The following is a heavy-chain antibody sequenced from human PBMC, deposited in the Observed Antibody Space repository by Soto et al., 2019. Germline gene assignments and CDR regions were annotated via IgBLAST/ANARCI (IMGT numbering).Heavy chain of an antibody. V-gene: IGHV1-3*01. J-gene: IGHJ2*01. CDR2: INAGNGNT. Sequence: ASVKVSCKASGYTFTSYAMHWVRQAPGQRLEWMGWINAGNGNTKYSQKFQGRVTITRDTSASTAYMELSSLRSEDTAVYYCARRGNYYDSSGYYPYWYFDLWGRGTLVTVPQ. CDR1: GYTFTSYA. D-gene: IGHD3-22*01. CDR3: ARRGNYYDSSGYYPYWYFDL.